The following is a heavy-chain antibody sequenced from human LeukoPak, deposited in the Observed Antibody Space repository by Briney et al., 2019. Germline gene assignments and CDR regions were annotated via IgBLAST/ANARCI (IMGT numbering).Heavy chain of an antibody. D-gene: IGHD3-10*01. CDR1: GYTFTGYY. Sequence: ASVKVSCKASGYTFTGYYMHWVRQAPGQGLEWMGWIIPNSGGTNYAQKFQGRVTMTRDTSISAAYMELSRLRSDDTAVYYCARELAYYGSGSYSVFDYWGQGTLVTVSS. CDR3: ARELAYYGSGSYSVFDY. J-gene: IGHJ4*02. V-gene: IGHV1-2*02. CDR2: IIPNSGGT.